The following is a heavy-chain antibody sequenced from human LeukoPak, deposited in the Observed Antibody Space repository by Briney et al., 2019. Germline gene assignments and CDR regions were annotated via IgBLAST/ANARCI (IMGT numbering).Heavy chain of an antibody. V-gene: IGHV3-23*01. CDR2: ISNNGGYT. D-gene: IGHD2/OR15-2a*01. CDR3: AYPTFED. J-gene: IGHJ4*02. Sequence: GGSLRLSCAASGFTFSSSAMSWVRQAPGKGLEWVSAISNNGGYTYYADSVKGRFTISRDNSKNTLYLQMNSLRAEDTAVYYCAYPTFEDWGQGTLVTVSS. CDR1: GFTFSSSA.